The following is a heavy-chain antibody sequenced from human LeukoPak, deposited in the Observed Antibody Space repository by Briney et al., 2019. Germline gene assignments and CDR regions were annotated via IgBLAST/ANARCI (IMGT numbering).Heavy chain of an antibody. Sequence: SETLSLTCIVSGDSIRNSGYYWGWVRQSPGKGLEWIGRIYYSGTTYYNPSLKSRVTISVDTSNNEFSLKVRSVTAADTAVYYCASLHYDSPWGVIRYFDYWGQGTLVTVSS. CDR2: IYYSGTT. J-gene: IGHJ4*02. CDR3: ASLHYDSPWGVIRYFDY. D-gene: IGHD3-16*02. CDR1: GDSIRNSGYY. V-gene: IGHV4-39*01.